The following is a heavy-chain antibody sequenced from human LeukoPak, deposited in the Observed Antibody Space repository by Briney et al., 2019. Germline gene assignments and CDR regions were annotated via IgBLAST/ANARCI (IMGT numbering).Heavy chain of an antibody. CDR2: INHIFGTA. V-gene: IGHV1-69*05. Sequence: SVTVSFKGSGGTFTSYAISWVRQAPGQGLEWMGGINHIFGTANYAQKFQGRVTITTDDPTSTAYMELSSLRSEDTAVYYCARALPAPKVLRFLEDWFDPWGQGTLVTVSS. J-gene: IGHJ5*02. CDR3: ARALPAPKVLRFLEDWFDP. D-gene: IGHD3-3*01. CDR1: GGTFTSYA.